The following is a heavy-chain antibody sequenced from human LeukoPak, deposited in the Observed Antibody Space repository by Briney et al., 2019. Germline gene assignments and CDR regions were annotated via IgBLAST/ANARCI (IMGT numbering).Heavy chain of an antibody. D-gene: IGHD2-2*01. J-gene: IGHJ3*02. Sequence: PSETLSLTCTVSGGSISSSSYYWGWIRRPPGKGLEWIGSIYYSGSTYYNPSLKSRVTISVDTSKNQFSLKLSSVTAADTAVYYCAKATSHDAFDIWGQGTMVTVSS. CDR3: AKATSHDAFDI. V-gene: IGHV4-39*01. CDR1: GGSISSSSYY. CDR2: IYYSGST.